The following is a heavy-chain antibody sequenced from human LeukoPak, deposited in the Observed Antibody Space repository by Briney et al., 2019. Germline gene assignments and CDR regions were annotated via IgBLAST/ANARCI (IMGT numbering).Heavy chain of an antibody. Sequence: GGSLRLSCAASGFTFSSYWISWVRQAPGKGLEWVANIKQDGSEKYYVDSVKGRFTISRDNAKNSLYLQMNNLRAEDTAVYYCARETTSYDFWSGYVERFDYYYYMDVWGKGTTVTVSS. CDR2: IKQDGSEK. V-gene: IGHV3-7*01. D-gene: IGHD3-3*01. J-gene: IGHJ6*03. CDR1: GFTFSSYW. CDR3: ARETTSYDFWSGYVERFDYYYYMDV.